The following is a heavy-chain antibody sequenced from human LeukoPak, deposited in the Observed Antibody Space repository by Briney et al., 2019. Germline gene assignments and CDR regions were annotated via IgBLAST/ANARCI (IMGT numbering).Heavy chain of an antibody. V-gene: IGHV4-39*01. D-gene: IGHD3-16*01. CDR1: GGSISSSTYY. J-gene: IGHJ4*02. CDR2: IYYSGST. Sequence: PSETLSLTCTVSGGSISSSTYYWGWIRRLPGKGLEWIGSIYYSGSTYYNPSLKSRVTVSVDTSKNQFSLNLSSVTAADTAVYYCVRGSTLRHYQYWGQGTLVTVSS. CDR3: VRGSTLRHYQY.